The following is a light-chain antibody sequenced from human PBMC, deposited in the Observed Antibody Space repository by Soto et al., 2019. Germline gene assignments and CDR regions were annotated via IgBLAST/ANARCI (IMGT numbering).Light chain of an antibody. CDR2: AAS. J-gene: IGKJ5*01. Sequence: EIVMSQSRATVSVSPGERATRCCRASQSVSSNLAWYQQKPGQGPRLRIYAASNRATDIPARFSGSGSGTDFTLPISSLAPEDFAVYYRQNRTTWPPAIRFAQGTRLEIK. CDR3: QNRTTWPPAIR. V-gene: IGKV3-11*01. CDR1: QSVSSN.